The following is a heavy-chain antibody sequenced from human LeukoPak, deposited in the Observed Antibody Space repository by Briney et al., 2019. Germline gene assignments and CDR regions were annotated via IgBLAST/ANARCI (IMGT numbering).Heavy chain of an antibody. CDR1: GGSISSYY. Sequence: SETLSLTCTVSGGSISSYYWSWIRQPAGKGLEWIGRIYTSGSTNYNPSLKSRVTMSVDTSKNQFSLRLGSVTAADTAVYYCARGTDSSGYYDRNYAYYYMDVWGKGTSVTISS. CDR2: IYTSGST. CDR3: ARGTDSSGYYDRNYAYYYMDV. D-gene: IGHD3-22*01. V-gene: IGHV4-4*07. J-gene: IGHJ6*03.